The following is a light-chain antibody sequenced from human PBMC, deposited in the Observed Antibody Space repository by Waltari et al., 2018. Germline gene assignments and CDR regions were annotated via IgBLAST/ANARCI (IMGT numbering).Light chain of an antibody. J-gene: IGKJ2*01. CDR1: QSLLHSDGYNY. CDR2: VAS. V-gene: IGKV2-28*01. Sequence: DIVMIQSPLSLPVTPGEPASISCRSSQSLLHSDGYNYLDWYLQKPGQSPQLLIYVASNRASGVPDRFSGSGSGTDFTLKISRVEAEDVGVYYCMQALQTPRTFGQGTNLEIK. CDR3: MQALQTPRT.